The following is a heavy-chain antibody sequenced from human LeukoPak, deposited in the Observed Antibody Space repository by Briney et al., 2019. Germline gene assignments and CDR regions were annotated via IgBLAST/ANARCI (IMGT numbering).Heavy chain of an antibody. CDR1: GFTFSSYA. J-gene: IGHJ4*02. CDR2: ISGSGTTT. CDR3: AKDFSGYAYDY. V-gene: IGHV3-23*01. D-gene: IGHD3-22*01. Sequence: GGSLRLSCAASGFTFSSYAMSWVRQAPGKGLEWVSGISGSGTTTYFADSVKGRFTISRDNSKNTLYLQINSLRAEDTAVYYCAKDFSGYAYDYWGQGTLVTVSS.